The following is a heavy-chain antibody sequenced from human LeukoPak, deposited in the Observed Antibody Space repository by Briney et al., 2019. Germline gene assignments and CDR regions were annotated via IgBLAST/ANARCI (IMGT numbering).Heavy chain of an antibody. J-gene: IGHJ4*02. Sequence: GGSLRLSCAASGFTFSSYSMNWVRQAPGKGLEWVSSISSSSYIYYADSVKGRFTISRDNAKNSLYLQMNSLRAEDTAVYYCARDTYYYGSGSYHFDYWGQGTLVTVSS. CDR3: ARDTYYYGSGSYHFDY. V-gene: IGHV3-21*01. CDR1: GFTFSSYS. D-gene: IGHD3-10*01. CDR2: ISSSSYI.